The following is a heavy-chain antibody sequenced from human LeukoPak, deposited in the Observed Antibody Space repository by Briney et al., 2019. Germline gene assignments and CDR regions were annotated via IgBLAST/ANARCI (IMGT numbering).Heavy chain of an antibody. D-gene: IGHD4-23*01. CDR1: GFTFSSYS. V-gene: IGHV3-48*01. CDR3: ARAVGY. J-gene: IGHJ4*02. CDR2: ISNSSSAI. Sequence: PGGSLRLSCAASGFTFSSYSMNWVRQAPGKGLEWVSYISNSSSAIYYADSVKGRFTISRDNAKNSLYLQMNNLRVEDTAVYFCARAVGYWGQGTLVTVAS.